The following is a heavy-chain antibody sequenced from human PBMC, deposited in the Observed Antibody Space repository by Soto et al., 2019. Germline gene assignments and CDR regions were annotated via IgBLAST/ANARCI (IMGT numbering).Heavy chain of an antibody. Sequence: KSSETLSLTCAVYGGSSSGYFWSWIRQSPGKGLEWIGEVNHIGSTNSNPSLKSRVAVSVDTSKNQISLKLRSVTAADTAVYYCARGISLIVEVQRDAPDKYYFDSWGQGTLVTVSS. D-gene: IGHD2-15*01. V-gene: IGHV4-34*01. J-gene: IGHJ4*02. CDR1: GGSSSGYF. CDR3: ARGISLIVEVQRDAPDKYYFDS. CDR2: VNHIGST.